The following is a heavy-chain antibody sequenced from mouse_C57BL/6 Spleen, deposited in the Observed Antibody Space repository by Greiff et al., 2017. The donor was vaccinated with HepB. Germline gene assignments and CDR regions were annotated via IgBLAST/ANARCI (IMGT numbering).Heavy chain of an antibody. CDR1: GYAFSSSW. CDR2: IYPGDGDT. D-gene: IGHD2-4*01. Sequence: QVQLKESGPELVKPGASVKISCKASGYAFSSSWMNWVKQRPGKGLEWIGRIYPGDGDTNYNGKFKGKATLTADKSSSTAYMQLSSLTSEDSAVYFCAKIYYDYDEFDYWGQGTTLTVSS. J-gene: IGHJ2*01. V-gene: IGHV1-82*01. CDR3: AKIYYDYDEFDY.